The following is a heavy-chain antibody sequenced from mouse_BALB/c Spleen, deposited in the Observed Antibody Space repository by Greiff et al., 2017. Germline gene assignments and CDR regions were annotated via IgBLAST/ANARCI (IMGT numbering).Heavy chain of an antibody. J-gene: IGHJ4*01. Sequence: EVKLMESGGGLVKPGGSLKLSCAASGFTFSSYAMSWVRQTPEKRLEWVASISSGGSTYYPDSVKGRFTISRDNARNILYLQMSSLRSEDTAMYYCARSGDYDGAMDYWGQGTSVTVSS. CDR3: ARSGDYDGAMDY. D-gene: IGHD2-4*01. CDR2: ISSGGST. CDR1: GFTFSSYA. V-gene: IGHV5-6-5*01.